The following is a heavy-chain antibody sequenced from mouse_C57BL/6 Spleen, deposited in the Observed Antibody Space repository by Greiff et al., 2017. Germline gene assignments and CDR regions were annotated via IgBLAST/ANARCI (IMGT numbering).Heavy chain of an antibody. CDR1: GFTFSSYA. J-gene: IGHJ4*01. CDR3: TRETGTGGAMDY. D-gene: IGHD4-1*01. CDR2: ISSGGDYI. Sequence: EVKVVESGEGLVKPGGSLKLSCAASGFTFSSYAMSWVRQTPEKRLEWVAYISSGGDYIYYADTVKGRFTISRDNARNTLYLQMSSLKSEDTAMYYCTRETGTGGAMDYWGQGTSVTVSS. V-gene: IGHV5-9-1*02.